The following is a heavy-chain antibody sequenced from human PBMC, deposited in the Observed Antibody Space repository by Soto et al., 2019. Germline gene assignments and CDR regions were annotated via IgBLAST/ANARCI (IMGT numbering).Heavy chain of an antibody. CDR3: ARANNWFGEFDY. D-gene: IGHD3-10*01. J-gene: IGHJ4*02. Sequence: EVQLVESGGGLVQPGGSLRLSCAASGFTFSSHWMHWVRQAPGKGLVWVSRINSDGSSTSYADSVKGRFTISRDNAKNTLYLQMNSLRAEDTAVYYCARANNWFGEFDYWGQGTLVTVSS. V-gene: IGHV3-74*01. CDR1: GFTFSSHW. CDR2: INSDGSST.